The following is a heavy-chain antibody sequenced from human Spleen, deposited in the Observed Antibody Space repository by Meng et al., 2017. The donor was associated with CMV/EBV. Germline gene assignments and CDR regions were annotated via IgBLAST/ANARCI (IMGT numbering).Heavy chain of an antibody. D-gene: IGHD1-14*01. J-gene: IGHJ5*02. V-gene: IGHV1-2*02. CDR2: INPNSGFT. Sequence: ASVKVSCKASGYTFTGYYMHWVRQAPGQGLEWMGWINPNSGFTHSAQKFQGRVTMTRDTSISTAYMELRRLRSDDTAVYYCAKGMEDFVVEPPTIWVDPWGQGTLVTVSS. CDR1: GYTFTGYY. CDR3: AKGMEDFVVEPPTIWVDP.